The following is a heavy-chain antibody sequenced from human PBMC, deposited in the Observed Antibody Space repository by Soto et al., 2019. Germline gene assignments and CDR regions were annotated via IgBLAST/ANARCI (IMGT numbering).Heavy chain of an antibody. CDR1: GASITYGGYS. CDR3: ATGRYCSSAACLAAE. Sequence: QLHQSGSGLVKASQTLSLTCTFSGASITYGGYSWSWIRQPPGKGLEWVSGISGNNEYIKYADSVKGRFTISRDNFKNTLFLQMNSLRVEDTALYYCATGRYCSSAACLAAEWGQGTLITVSS. V-gene: IGHV3-23*01. D-gene: IGHD2-2*01. CDR2: ISGNNEYI. J-gene: IGHJ4*02.